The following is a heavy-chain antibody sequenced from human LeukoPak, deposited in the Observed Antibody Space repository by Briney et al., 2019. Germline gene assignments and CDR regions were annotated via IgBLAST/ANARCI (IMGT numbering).Heavy chain of an antibody. CDR3: AKGVHFYGDYGHFDY. D-gene: IGHD4-17*01. Sequence: GGSLRLSCAASGFTFSSYWMSWVRQAPGKGLEWVSAISGSGGSTYYADSVKGRFTISRDNSKNTLYLQMNSLRAEDTAVYYCAKGVHFYGDYGHFDYWGQGTLVTVSS. J-gene: IGHJ4*02. V-gene: IGHV3-23*01. CDR1: GFTFSSYW. CDR2: ISGSGGST.